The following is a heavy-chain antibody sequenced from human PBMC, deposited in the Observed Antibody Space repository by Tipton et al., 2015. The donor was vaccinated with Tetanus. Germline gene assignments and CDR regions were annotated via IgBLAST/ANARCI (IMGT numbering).Heavy chain of an antibody. Sequence: TLSLTCGVYGGSFSGYYWSWIRQPPGKGLEWIGEINDSGSTNYNPSLKSRVSMSVDTSKNQFSLNLSSVTAADTAVYYCARDRGVSRGVDYWGQGTLVTVSS. CDR2: INDSGST. CDR3: ARDRGVSRGVDY. J-gene: IGHJ4*02. D-gene: IGHD3-10*01. V-gene: IGHV4-34*01. CDR1: GGSFSGYY.